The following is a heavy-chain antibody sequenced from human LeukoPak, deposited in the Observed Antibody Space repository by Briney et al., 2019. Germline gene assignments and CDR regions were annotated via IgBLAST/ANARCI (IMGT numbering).Heavy chain of an antibody. CDR3: ARAATYYYGMDV. CDR1: GFTFSSYD. D-gene: IGHD6-25*01. J-gene: IGHJ6*02. CDR2: IGTAGDT. V-gene: IGHV3-13*01. Sequence: GGSLRLSCAASGFTFSSYDMHWVRHATGKGLEWVSAIGTAGDTYYPGSVKGRFTISRENAKNSLYLQMNSLRAGDTAVYYCARAATYYYGMDVWGQGTTVTVSS.